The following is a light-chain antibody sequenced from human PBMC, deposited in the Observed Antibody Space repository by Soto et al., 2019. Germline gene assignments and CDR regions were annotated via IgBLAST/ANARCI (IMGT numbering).Light chain of an antibody. CDR2: DAS. J-gene: IGKJ1*01. Sequence: DIQMTQSPSTLSASVGDRVTITCRASQSISSWLAWYQQKPGKAPKLLIYDASSLESGVPSRFSGSGSGTEFTLTISSLQPDDNATYYCQKYNSYSWTFGQGTKVHIK. V-gene: IGKV1-5*01. CDR1: QSISSW. CDR3: QKYNSYSWT.